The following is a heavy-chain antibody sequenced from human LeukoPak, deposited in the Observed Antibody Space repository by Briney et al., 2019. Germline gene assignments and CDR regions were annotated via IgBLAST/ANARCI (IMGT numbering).Heavy chain of an antibody. J-gene: IGHJ4*02. V-gene: IGHV3-23*01. Sequence: PGGSLRLSCAASGFTFSSYAMSWVRQAPGNGLEWVSTISGSGSGGSTYYADSVKGRFTISRDNSKDTLYLQMNSLRAEDTAVYYCAKLLAVTNSYYFNYWGQGTLVTVSS. CDR3: AKLLAVTNSYYFNY. CDR2: ISGSGSGGST. CDR1: GFTFSSYA. D-gene: IGHD6-19*01.